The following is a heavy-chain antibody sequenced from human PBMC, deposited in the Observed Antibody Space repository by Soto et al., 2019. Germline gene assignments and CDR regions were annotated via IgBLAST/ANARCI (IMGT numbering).Heavy chain of an antibody. V-gene: IGHV3-30-3*01. CDR3: AKDGDSITRNKPLDY. CDR2: TSPSGGIT. J-gene: IGHJ4*02. Sequence: SLRLSCATSGFTFSSYSMHWFRQAPGKGLEWVAVTSPSGGITFYADSVKGRFTISRDNSRNTLHLQMNSLRAEDTAVYYCAKDGDSITRNKPLDYWGQGTLVTSPQ. D-gene: IGHD2-2*01. CDR1: GFTFSSYS.